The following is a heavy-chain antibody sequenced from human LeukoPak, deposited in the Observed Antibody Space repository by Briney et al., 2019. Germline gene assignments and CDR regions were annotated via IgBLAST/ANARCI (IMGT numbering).Heavy chain of an antibody. J-gene: IGHJ4*02. V-gene: IGHV3-15*01. D-gene: IGHD3-3*01. CDR3: VFPFDS. CDR1: VFTFNNAW. Sequence: PGGALRLSCAASVFTFNNAWMSWVRQAPGRGLEWVGRIKSKTDGETTDYAAPVKGRFTISRDDSKNTLYLQMNSLKTEDTAVYYCVFPFDSWGQGTLVTVSS. CDR2: IKSKTDGETT.